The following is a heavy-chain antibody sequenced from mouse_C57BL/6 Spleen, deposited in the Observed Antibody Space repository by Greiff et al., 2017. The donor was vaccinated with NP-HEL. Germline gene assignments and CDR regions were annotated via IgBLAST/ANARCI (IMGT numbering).Heavy chain of an antibody. CDR1: GYAFSSSW. D-gene: IGHD1-1*02. Sequence: QVQLQQSGPELVKPGASVKISCKASGYAFSSSWMNWVKQRPGKGLEWIGRIYPGDGDTNYNGKFKGQATLTADKSSSTAYMQLSSLTSEDSAVYFCARGGGSWFAYWGQGTLVTVSA. V-gene: IGHV1-82*01. CDR2: IYPGDGDT. J-gene: IGHJ3*01. CDR3: ARGGGSWFAY.